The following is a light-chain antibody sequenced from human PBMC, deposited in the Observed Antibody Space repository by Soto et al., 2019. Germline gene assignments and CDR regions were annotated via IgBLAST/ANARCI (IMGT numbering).Light chain of an antibody. V-gene: IGKV3-15*01. J-gene: IGKJ2*01. CDR1: QSVSSD. Sequence: EVVMTQSPATLSVSPGERATLSCRASQSVSSDLAWYQQQPGQAPRLLIYGASTRATGVPATFSGSRSGTEFTLTISRLQSEDFAVYYCQKYNNWPPLTFGQRTKVDIK. CDR3: QKYNNWPPLT. CDR2: GAS.